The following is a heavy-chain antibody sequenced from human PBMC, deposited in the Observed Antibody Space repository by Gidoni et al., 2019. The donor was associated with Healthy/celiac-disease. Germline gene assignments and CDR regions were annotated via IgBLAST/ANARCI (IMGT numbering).Heavy chain of an antibody. J-gene: IGHJ6*02. Sequence: QVQLVQSGAEVKKPGSSVKVSCKASGGTFSSYAISWVRQAPGQGLEWMGGIIPIFGTANYAQKFQGRVTITADESTSTAYMELSSLRSEDTAVYYCARDGRQLVRPAPYYYYGMDVWGQGTTVTVSS. CDR1: GGTFSSYA. V-gene: IGHV1-69*01. D-gene: IGHD6-6*01. CDR3: ARDGRQLVRPAPYYYYGMDV. CDR2: IIPIFGTA.